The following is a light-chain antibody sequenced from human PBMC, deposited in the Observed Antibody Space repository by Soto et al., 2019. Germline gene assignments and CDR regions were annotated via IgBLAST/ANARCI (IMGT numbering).Light chain of an antibody. CDR1: QGIRSD. Sequence: AIQFTQSPSSLSSSVLARFTITSWPSQGIRSDLGWYQQKPGKAPKLLIYAASSLQSGVPSRFSGSASGTDFTLTISSLQPEDFATYYCLQDYSYPWTFGQGTKVDIK. CDR2: AAS. J-gene: IGKJ1*01. V-gene: IGKV1-6*01. CDR3: LQDYSYPWT.